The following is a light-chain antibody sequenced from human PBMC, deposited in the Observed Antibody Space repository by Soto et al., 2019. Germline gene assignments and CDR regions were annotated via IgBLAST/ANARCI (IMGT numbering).Light chain of an antibody. CDR1: QSVSSN. Sequence: EIVMTQSPATLSVSPGERATLSCRASQSVSSNLAWYQQKPGQAPRLLIYGAYTRATGIQARFSGSGSGTEFTLTIRSLQSEDFAVYYCKQYNNWPLTFGQGTKVDNK. J-gene: IGKJ1*01. CDR3: KQYNNWPLT. CDR2: GAY. V-gene: IGKV3-15*01.